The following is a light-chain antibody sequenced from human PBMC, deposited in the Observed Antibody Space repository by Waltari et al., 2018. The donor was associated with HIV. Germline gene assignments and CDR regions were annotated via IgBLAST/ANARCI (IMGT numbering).Light chain of an antibody. V-gene: IGLV1-40*01. J-gene: IGLJ2*01. CDR2: DTN. Sequence: QSALTQPPSVSGAPGQSVTISCSGSNSNIGAGFDVHWYQQVPGTAPRLLISDTNKLPTGVPDRCSCSKSGASASLAINGLQSEDGADDYCQSYDSRLSGSVVFGGGTKVTVL. CDR1: NSNIGAGFD. CDR3: QSYDSRLSGSVV.